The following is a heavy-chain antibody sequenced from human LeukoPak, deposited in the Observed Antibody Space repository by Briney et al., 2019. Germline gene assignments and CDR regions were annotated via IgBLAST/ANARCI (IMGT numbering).Heavy chain of an antibody. CDR1: GGSISSSGYY. J-gene: IGHJ4*02. V-gene: IGHV4-39*07. CDR2: IYYSGST. CDR3: ARGEARYCSSTSCHPV. Sequence: SETLSLTCTVSGGSISSSGYYWGWIRQPPGKGLEWIGSIYYSGSTYYNPSLKSRVTISVDTSKNQFSLKLSSVTAADTAVYYCARGEARYCSSTSCHPVWGQGTLVTVSS. D-gene: IGHD2-2*01.